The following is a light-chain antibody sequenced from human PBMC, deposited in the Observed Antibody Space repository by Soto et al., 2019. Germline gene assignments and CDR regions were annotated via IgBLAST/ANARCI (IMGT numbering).Light chain of an antibody. Sequence: QSVLTQPPSASGSPGQSVTISCTGTKNDIGVYDFVSWYQHHPGKAPRLIIYEVVQRPSGVPDRFSGSKSGNTASLTVSGLQAADEADYSCKSYAGSNTYVFGSGTKVTVL. V-gene: IGLV2-8*01. CDR2: EVV. CDR1: KNDIGVYDF. J-gene: IGLJ1*01. CDR3: KSYAGSNTYV.